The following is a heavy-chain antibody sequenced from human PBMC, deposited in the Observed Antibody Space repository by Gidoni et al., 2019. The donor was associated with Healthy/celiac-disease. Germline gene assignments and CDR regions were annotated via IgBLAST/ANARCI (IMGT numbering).Heavy chain of an antibody. CDR3: ARGGRAGIAVPETYWYFDL. J-gene: IGHJ2*01. CDR2: INHSGST. Sequence: QVQLQQWGAGLLKPSETLSLTCAVYGGSFSVYYWSWIRQPPGKGLEWIGEINHSGSTNYNPALKSRVTISVDTSKNQFSLKLSSVTAADTAVYYCARGGRAGIAVPETYWYFDLWGRGTLVTVSS. V-gene: IGHV4-34*01. D-gene: IGHD6-19*01. CDR1: GGSFSVYY.